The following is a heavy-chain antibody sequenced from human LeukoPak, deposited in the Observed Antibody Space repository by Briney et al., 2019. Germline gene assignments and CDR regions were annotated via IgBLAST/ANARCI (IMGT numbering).Heavy chain of an antibody. Sequence: SETLSLTCAVSGGSISSSNWWSWVRQPPGKGLEWIGEIYHSGSTNYNPSLKSRVTISVDKSKNQFSLKLSSVTAADTAVYYCARSRRTAMVTSLDYWGQGTLVTVSS. CDR3: ARSRRTAMVTSLDY. D-gene: IGHD5-18*01. J-gene: IGHJ4*02. CDR2: IYHSGST. CDR1: GGSISSSNW. V-gene: IGHV4-4*02.